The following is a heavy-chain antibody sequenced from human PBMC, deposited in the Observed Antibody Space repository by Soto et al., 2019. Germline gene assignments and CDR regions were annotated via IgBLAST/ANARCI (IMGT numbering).Heavy chain of an antibody. J-gene: IGHJ6*03. CDR1: GFTFSSYA. D-gene: IGHD3-9*01. CDR3: ARQGLFYDILTGYYMDV. CDR2: ISGSGGST. V-gene: IGHV3-23*01. Sequence: GGSLRLSCAASGFTFSSYAMSWVRQAPGKGLEWVSAISGSGGSTYYADSVKGRFTISRDNSKNTLYLQMNSLRAEDTAVYYCARQGLFYDILTGYYMDVWGKGTTVTVSS.